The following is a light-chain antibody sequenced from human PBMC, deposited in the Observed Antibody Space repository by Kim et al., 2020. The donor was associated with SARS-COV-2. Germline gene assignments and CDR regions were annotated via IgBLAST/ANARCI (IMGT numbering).Light chain of an antibody. V-gene: IGLV3-1*01. J-gene: IGLJ1*01. CDR3: QAWDSSTGV. CDR1: KLGDKY. CDR2: QDS. Sequence: SYELTQPPSVSVSPGQTASITCSGDKLGDKYACWYQQKPGQSPVLVIYQDSKRPSGIPERFSGSNSGNTATLTISGTQAMDEADYYCQAWDSSTGVFGTGTQLTVL.